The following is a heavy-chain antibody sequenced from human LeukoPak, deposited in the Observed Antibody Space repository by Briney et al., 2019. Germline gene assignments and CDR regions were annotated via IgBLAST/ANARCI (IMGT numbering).Heavy chain of an antibody. D-gene: IGHD6-19*01. V-gene: IGHV3-23*01. Sequence: GGSLRLSCAASGFTFSNAWMSWVRQAPGKGLEWVSSISSSGAGTYYADAVKGRFTISRDNSKDTLYLQMNGLRVEDTAVYYCAKGPGTAGWDYFDYWGQGTLVTVSS. CDR2: ISSSGAGT. J-gene: IGHJ4*02. CDR1: GFTFSNAW. CDR3: AKGPGTAGWDYFDY.